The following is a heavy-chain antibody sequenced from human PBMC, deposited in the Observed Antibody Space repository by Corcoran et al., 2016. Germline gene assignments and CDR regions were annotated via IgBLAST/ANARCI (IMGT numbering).Heavy chain of an antibody. CDR2: IIPIFGTA. CDR1: GGTFSSYA. Sequence: QVQLVQSGAEVKKPGSSVKVSCKASGGTFSSYAISWVRQAPGQGLEWMGGIIPIFGTANYAQKFQGRVTITADKSTSTAYMELSSLRSEDTAVYYCARRGGSGSHYYYYGMDVWGQGTMVTVSS. CDR3: ARRGGSGSHYYYYGMDV. D-gene: IGHD3-10*01. J-gene: IGHJ6*02. V-gene: IGHV1-69*06.